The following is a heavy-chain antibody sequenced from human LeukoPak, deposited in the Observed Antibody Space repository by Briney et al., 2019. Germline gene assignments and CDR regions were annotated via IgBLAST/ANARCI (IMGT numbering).Heavy chain of an antibody. J-gene: IGHJ4*02. V-gene: IGHV1-24*01. D-gene: IGHD6-13*01. CDR1: GYTLTELS. Sequence: GASVKVSCKVSGYTLTELSMHWVRQAPGKGLEWMGGFDTEDVETIYAQKFQGRVTMTEDTSTDTAYMELSSLRSEDTAVYYCATACNSVGRSWLDYWGQGTLVTVSS. CDR2: FDTEDVET. CDR3: ATACNSVGRSWLDY.